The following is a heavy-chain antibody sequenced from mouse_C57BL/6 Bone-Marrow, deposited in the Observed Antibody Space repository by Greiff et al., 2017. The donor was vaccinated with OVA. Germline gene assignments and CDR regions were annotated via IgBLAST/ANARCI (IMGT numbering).Heavy chain of an antibody. CDR1: GYTFTDYY. V-gene: IGHV1-77*01. D-gene: IGHD1-1*01. J-gene: IGHJ2*01. CDR2: IGPGSGST. Sequence: VKLQESGAELVKPGASVKISCKASGYTFTDYYINWVKQRPGQGLEWIGKIGPGSGSTYYNEKFKGKATLTAAKSSSTAYMQLSSLTSEDSAVYFCARERGIYYYGSSPDYWGQGTTLTVSS. CDR3: ARERGIYYYGSSPDY.